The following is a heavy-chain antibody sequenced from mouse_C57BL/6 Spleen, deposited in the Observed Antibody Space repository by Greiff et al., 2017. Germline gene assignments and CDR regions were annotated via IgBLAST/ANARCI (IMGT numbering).Heavy chain of an antibody. V-gene: IGHV1-4*01. J-gene: IGHJ2*01. CDR3: ARDDGYSYVDY. CDR2: INPSSGYT. D-gene: IGHD2-3*01. Sequence: QVQLKQSGAELARPGASVKMSCKASGYTFTSYTMHWVKQRPGQGLEWIGYINPSSGYTKYNQKFKDKATLTADKSSSTAYMQLSSLTSEDSAVYYCARDDGYSYVDYWGQGTTLTVSS. CDR1: GYTFTSYT.